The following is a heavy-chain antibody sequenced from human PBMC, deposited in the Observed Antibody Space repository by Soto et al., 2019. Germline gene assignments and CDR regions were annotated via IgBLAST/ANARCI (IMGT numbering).Heavy chain of an antibody. V-gene: IGHV3-23*01. CDR3: AKDPRQGYCSGGSCLNWFDP. J-gene: IGHJ5*02. D-gene: IGHD2-15*01. Sequence: HPGGSLRLSCAASGFTFSSYAMSWVRQAPGKGLEWVSAISGSGGSTYYADSVKGRFTISRDNSKNTLYLQMNSLRAEDTAVYYCAKDPRQGYCSGGSCLNWFDPWGQGTLVTVSS. CDR2: ISGSGGST. CDR1: GFTFSSYA.